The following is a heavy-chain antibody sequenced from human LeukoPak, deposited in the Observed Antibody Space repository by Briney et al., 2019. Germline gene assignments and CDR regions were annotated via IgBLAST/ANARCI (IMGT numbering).Heavy chain of an antibody. Sequence: SETLSLTCTVSGFSISSSSYYWGWIRQPPGKGLEWIGSIYYSGSTYYNPSLKSRITISVDTSKNQFSLKLSSVTAADTAVYYCARDRGWLRFAYWGQGTLVTVSS. CDR2: IYYSGST. D-gene: IGHD5-12*01. CDR1: GFSISSSSYY. CDR3: ARDRGWLRFAY. J-gene: IGHJ4*02. V-gene: IGHV4-39*07.